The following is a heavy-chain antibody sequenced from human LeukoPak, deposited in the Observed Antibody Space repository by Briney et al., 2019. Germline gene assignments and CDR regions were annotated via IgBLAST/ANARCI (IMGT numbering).Heavy chain of an antibody. CDR2: ISRYSSYA. J-gene: IGHJ4*02. CDR3: VRASRTIDF. V-gene: IGHV3-11*06. Sequence: GGSLRLSCAASGFSFSDYYMSWIRQAPGKGLEWVSYISRYSSYANYADSVKGRFTISRDNAKNSLYLQMNGLTAEDTAVYYCVRASRTIDFWGQGTLVTVSS. D-gene: IGHD2-21*01. CDR1: GFSFSDYY.